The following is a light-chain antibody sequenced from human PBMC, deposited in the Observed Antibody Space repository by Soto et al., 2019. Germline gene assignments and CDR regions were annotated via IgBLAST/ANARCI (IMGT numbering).Light chain of an antibody. CDR2: DAS. CDR3: QHRSDCPLT. CDR1: LSVSRF. J-gene: IGKJ1*01. Sequence: EIVLTQSPATLSLSPGERATLSCRASLSVSRFLAWYQQKPGQSPRLLIYDASNRATGIPARFSGRGSATDSTLTICSLGPEDFARYFCQHRSDCPLTFGQGTRVEIK. V-gene: IGKV3-11*01.